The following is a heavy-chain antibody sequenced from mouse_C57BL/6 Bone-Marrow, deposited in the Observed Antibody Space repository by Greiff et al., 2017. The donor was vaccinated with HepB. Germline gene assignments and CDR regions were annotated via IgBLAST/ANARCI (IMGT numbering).Heavy chain of an antibody. CDR2: IWSGGST. CDR1: GFSLTSYG. D-gene: IGHD2-10*01. J-gene: IGHJ3*01. V-gene: IGHV2-2*01. CDR3: ARESSFYGPAWFAY. Sequence: QVQLKQSGPGLVQPSQSLSITCTVSGFSLTSYGVHWVRQSPGKGLEWLGVIWSGGSTDYNAAFISRLSISKDNSKSQVFFKMNSLQADDTAIYYCARESSFYGPAWFAYWGQGTLVTVSA.